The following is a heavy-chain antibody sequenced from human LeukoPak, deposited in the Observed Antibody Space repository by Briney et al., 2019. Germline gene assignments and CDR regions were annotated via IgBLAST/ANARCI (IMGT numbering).Heavy chain of an antibody. CDR3: ARDDEQDYTNMVGATLDY. D-gene: IGHD1-26*01. CDR1: GFTFSSYS. J-gene: IGHJ4*02. V-gene: IGHV3-21*01. Sequence: PGGSLRLSCAASGFTFSSYSIHWVRQAPGKGLEWVSSISSGNTYIYYADSVKGRFTISRDNAKNSLFLQMNSLRAEDTAIYYCARDDEQDYTNMVGATLDYWGQGTLVTVSS. CDR2: ISSGNTYI.